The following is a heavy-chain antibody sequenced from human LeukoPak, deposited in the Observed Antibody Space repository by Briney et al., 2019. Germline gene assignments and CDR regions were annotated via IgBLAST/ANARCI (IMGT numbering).Heavy chain of an antibody. Sequence: LRLSFITSGVTFSSYAISCGRQPPGKRLEWVSAISGSGGSTYYADSVKGRFTISRDNSKNTLYLQMNSLRAEDTAVYYCAKGGEYSSSWAPAPPPYYFDYWGQGTLVTVS. J-gene: IGHJ4*02. D-gene: IGHD6-13*01. V-gene: IGHV3-23*01. CDR1: GVTFSSYA. CDR3: AKGGEYSSSWAPAPPPYYFDY. CDR2: ISGSGGST.